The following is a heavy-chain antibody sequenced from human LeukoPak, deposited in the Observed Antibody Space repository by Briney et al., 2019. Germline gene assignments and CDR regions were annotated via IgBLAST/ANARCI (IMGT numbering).Heavy chain of an antibody. V-gene: IGHV3-23*01. D-gene: IGHD3-9*01. CDR2: ISGSGGNT. CDR3: AKSFLTGYSLFDS. CDR1: GITLSNYG. J-gene: IGHJ4*02. Sequence: GGSLRLSCAFSGITLSNYGMSWVRQAPGKGLEWVSGISGSGGNTYYADSVKGRFTISRGNSKTTLYVQMNSLRAEDTAAYYCAKSFLTGYSLFDSWGQGTLVTVSS.